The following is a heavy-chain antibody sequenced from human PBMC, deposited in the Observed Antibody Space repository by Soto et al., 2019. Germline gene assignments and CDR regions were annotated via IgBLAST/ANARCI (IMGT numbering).Heavy chain of an antibody. CDR3: ATVTQMITFGGVIVTQMWYFDY. CDR1: GYTLTELS. Sequence: VKVSCKVSGYTLTELSMHWVRQAPGKGLEWMGGFDPEDGETIYAQKFQGRVTMTEDTSTDTAYMELSSLRSEDTAVYYCATVTQMITFGGVIVTQMWYFDYWGQGTLVTVSS. CDR2: FDPEDGET. D-gene: IGHD3-16*02. J-gene: IGHJ4*02. V-gene: IGHV1-24*01.